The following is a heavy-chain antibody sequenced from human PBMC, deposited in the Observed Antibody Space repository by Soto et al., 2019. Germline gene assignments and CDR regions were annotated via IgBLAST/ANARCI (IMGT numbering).Heavy chain of an antibody. J-gene: IGHJ4*02. CDR2: ISYDGSNK. D-gene: IGHD1-26*01. CDR3: ARAEGVVGASDY. Sequence: GESLKISCAASGFTFSSYAMHWVRQAPGKGLEWVAVISYDGSNKYYADSVKGRFTISRDNSKNTLYLQMNSLRAEDTAVYYCARAEGVVGASDYWGQGTLVTVSS. CDR1: GFTFSSYA. V-gene: IGHV3-30*04.